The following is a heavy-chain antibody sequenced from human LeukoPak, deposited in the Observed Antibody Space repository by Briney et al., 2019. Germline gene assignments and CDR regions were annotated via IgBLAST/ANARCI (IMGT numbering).Heavy chain of an antibody. D-gene: IGHD3-10*01. CDR1: GFTFSRFA. CDR3: SKGITLVRGLTDFDY. Sequence: GGSLRLSCAASGFTFSRFAMNWVRQAPGKGLEWVATIIDNGDRTYYADSVRGRFTLSRDTSNNTLSLQMNSLRAEDTATYYCSKGITLVRGLTDFDYWGQGTLVTVS. J-gene: IGHJ4*02. CDR2: IIDNGDRT. V-gene: IGHV3-23*01.